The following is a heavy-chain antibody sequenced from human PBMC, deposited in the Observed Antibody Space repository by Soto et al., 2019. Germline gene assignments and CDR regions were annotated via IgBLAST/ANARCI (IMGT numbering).Heavy chain of an antibody. Sequence: ASVRVSCNASGYTFCSYAMRWVRQAPGQRLEWIGWINDGNGNTKYSQKFQGRVTITRDTSASTAYMELSSLRSEDTAVYYCARNTIFGAVYYYYGMDVWGQGTTVTVSS. CDR2: INDGNGNT. D-gene: IGHD3-3*01. CDR1: GYTFCSYA. V-gene: IGHV1-3*01. J-gene: IGHJ6*02. CDR3: ARNTIFGAVYYYYGMDV.